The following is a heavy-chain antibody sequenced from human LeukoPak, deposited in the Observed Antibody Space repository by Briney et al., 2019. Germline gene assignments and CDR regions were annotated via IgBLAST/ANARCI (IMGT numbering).Heavy chain of an antibody. D-gene: IGHD6-19*01. J-gene: IGHJ4*02. Sequence: GGSLRLSCAASGFTVSSNYMSWVRQAPGKGLEWVSVIYSGGSTYYADSVKGRFTISRDNSKNTLYLQMNSLRAEDTAVYYCARDRGSGWYGGTDYWGQGTLVTVSS. V-gene: IGHV3-66*01. CDR1: GFTVSSNY. CDR2: IYSGGST. CDR3: ARDRGSGWYGGTDY.